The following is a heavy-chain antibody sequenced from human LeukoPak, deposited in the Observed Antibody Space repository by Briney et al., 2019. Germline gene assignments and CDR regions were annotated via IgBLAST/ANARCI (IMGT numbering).Heavy chain of an antibody. V-gene: IGHV1-2*02. CDR1: GYTFTSYG. CDR2: INPNSGGT. D-gene: IGHD1-26*01. Sequence: ASVKVSCKASGYTFTSYGISWVRQAPGQGLEWMGWINPNSGGTNYAQKFQGRVTMTRDTSISTAYMELSRLRSDDTAVYYCARNEVVGATDYWGQGTLVTVSS. CDR3: ARNEVVGATDY. J-gene: IGHJ4*02.